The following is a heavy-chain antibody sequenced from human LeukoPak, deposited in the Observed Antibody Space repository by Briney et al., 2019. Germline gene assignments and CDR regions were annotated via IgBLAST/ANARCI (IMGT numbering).Heavy chain of an antibody. CDR2: IIPILCIS. Sequence: SVKVSCKASGGTFSSYTISWVPQAPGQGLDWMGRIIPILCISNYAQKFQGRVTITADKSTSTAYMELSSLRPEDSAVYYCARAVDLAARGVYYFDYWGQGTLVTVSS. CDR1: GGTFSSYT. J-gene: IGHJ4*02. D-gene: IGHD6-6*01. CDR3: ARAVDLAARGVYYFDY. V-gene: IGHV1-69*02.